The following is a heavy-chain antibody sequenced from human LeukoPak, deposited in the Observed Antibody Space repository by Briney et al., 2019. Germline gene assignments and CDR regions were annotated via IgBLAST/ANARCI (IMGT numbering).Heavy chain of an antibody. CDR1: GFTFDDYA. D-gene: IGHD3-16*01. J-gene: IGHJ4*02. Sequence: GGSLRLSCAASGFTFDDYAMHWVRQAPGKGLEWVSGISWNSGSIGYADSVKGRFTISRDNSKNTLYLQMNSLRAEDTAVYYCARDRWGLPDYWGQGTLVTVSS. CDR2: ISWNSGSI. V-gene: IGHV3-9*01. CDR3: ARDRWGLPDY.